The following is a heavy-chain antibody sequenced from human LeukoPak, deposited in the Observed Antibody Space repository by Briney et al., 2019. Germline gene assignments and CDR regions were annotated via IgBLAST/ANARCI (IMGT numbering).Heavy chain of an antibody. V-gene: IGHV3-43D*03. Sequence: TGGSLRLSCAASGFTFSSYAMHWVRQAPGKGLEWVSLISWDGGSTYYADSVKGRFTISRDNSKNSLYLQMNSLRAEDTALYYCAKDHDYGGNSYYYYMDVWGKGTTVTVSS. CDR2: ISWDGGST. J-gene: IGHJ6*03. CDR3: AKDHDYGGNSYYYYMDV. D-gene: IGHD4-23*01. CDR1: GFTFSSYA.